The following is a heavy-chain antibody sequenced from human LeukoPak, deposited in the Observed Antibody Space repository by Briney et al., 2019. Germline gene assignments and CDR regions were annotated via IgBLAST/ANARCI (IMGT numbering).Heavy chain of an antibody. CDR3: ARLDGDYWYFDL. V-gene: IGHV4-59*08. CDR2: IYYSGST. D-gene: IGHD4-17*01. J-gene: IGHJ2*01. Sequence: SETLSLTCTVSGGSISSYYWSWIRQPPGKGLEWIGYIYYSGSTNYNPSLKSRVTISVDTSKNQFSLKLSSVTAADTAVYYCARLDGDYWYFDLWGRGTLVTVSS. CDR1: GGSISSYY.